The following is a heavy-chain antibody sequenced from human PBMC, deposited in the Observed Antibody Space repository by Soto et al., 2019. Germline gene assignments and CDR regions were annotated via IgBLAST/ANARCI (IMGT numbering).Heavy chain of an antibody. D-gene: IGHD3-10*01. Sequence: GGSLRLSCAASGFTFSSYAMSWVRQAPGKGLEWVSAISGSGGSTYYADSVKGRFTISRDNSKNTLYLQMNSLRAEDTAVYYCARALYYFLDEYWGQGTLVTVSS. CDR1: GFTFSSYA. CDR2: ISGSGGST. J-gene: IGHJ4*02. V-gene: IGHV3-23*01. CDR3: ARALYYFLDEY.